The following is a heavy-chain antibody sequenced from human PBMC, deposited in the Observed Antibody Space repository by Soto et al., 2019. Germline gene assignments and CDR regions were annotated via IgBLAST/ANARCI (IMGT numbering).Heavy chain of an antibody. CDR3: ARGAHVVVPAPGYYYYMDV. V-gene: IGHV3-33*01. Sequence: GGSLRLSCAASGFTFSSYGMHWVRQAPGKGLEWVAVIWYDGSNKYYADSVKGRFTISRDNSKNTLYLQMNSLRAEDTAVYYCARGAHVVVPAPGYYYYMDVWGKGTTVTVSS. CDR1: GFTFSSYG. D-gene: IGHD2-2*01. J-gene: IGHJ6*03. CDR2: IWYDGSNK.